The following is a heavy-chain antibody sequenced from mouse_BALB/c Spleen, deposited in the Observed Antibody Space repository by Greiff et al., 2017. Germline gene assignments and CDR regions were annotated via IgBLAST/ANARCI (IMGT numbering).Heavy chain of an antibody. D-gene: IGHD1-3*01. CDR1: GFTFSDYY. J-gene: IGHJ4*01. CDR2: ISDGGSYT. V-gene: IGHV5-4*02. CDR3: ARGKWAMDY. Sequence: DVKLVESGGGLVKPGGSLKLSCAASGFTFSDYYMYWVRQTPEKRLEWVATISDGGSYTYYPDSVKGRFTISRDNAKNNLYLQMSSLKSEDTAMYYCARGKWAMDYWGQGTSVTVSS.